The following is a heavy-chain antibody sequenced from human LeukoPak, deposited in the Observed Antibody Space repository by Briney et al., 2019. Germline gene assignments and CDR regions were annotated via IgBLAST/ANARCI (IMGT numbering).Heavy chain of an antibody. V-gene: IGHV3-30*04. CDR2: ISYDGSNK. J-gene: IGHJ4*02. CDR1: GFTFSSNA. CDR3: ARDPRYSSGWYSDY. D-gene: IGHD6-19*01. Sequence: GGSLRLSCAASGFTFSSNAMHWVRQAPGKGLEWVAVISYDGSNKYYADSVKGRFTISRDNSKNTLYLQMNSLRAEDTAVYYCARDPRYSSGWYSDYWGQGTLVTVSS.